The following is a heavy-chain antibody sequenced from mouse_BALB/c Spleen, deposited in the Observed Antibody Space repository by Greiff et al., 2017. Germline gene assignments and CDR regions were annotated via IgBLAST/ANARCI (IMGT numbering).Heavy chain of an antibody. Sequence: VQLQQSGPELVKPGASVKISCKASGYAFSSSWMNWVKQRPGQGLEWIGRIYPGDGDTNYNGKFKGKATLTADKSSSTAYMQLSSLTSVDSAVYFCARNGSSYVDDWGQGTTLTVSS. CDR3: ARNGSSYVDD. D-gene: IGHD1-1*01. CDR1: GYAFSSSW. J-gene: IGHJ2*01. V-gene: IGHV1-82*01. CDR2: IYPGDGDT.